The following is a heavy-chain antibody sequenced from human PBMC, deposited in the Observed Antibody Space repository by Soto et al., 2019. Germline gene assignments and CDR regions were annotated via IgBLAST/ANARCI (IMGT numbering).Heavy chain of an antibody. CDR2: INAGNGNT. Sequence: ASVKVSCKASGYTFNGYAMHWVRQAPGQRLEWMGWINAGNGNTKYSQKFQGRVTITRDTSASTAYMELSSLRSEDTAVYYCARAVAVPADLDYWGQGTLVTVSS. V-gene: IGHV1-3*01. CDR3: ARAVAVPADLDY. J-gene: IGHJ4*02. CDR1: GYTFNGYA. D-gene: IGHD6-19*01.